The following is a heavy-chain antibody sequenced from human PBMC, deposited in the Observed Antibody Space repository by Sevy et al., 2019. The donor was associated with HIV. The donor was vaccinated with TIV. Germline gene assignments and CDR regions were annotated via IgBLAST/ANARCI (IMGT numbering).Heavy chain of an antibody. V-gene: IGHV3-53*01. CDR1: GFPVSSSY. CDR3: ARDKNTFYYGMDV. Sequence: GGSLRLSCAASGFPVSSSYMNWVRQAPGKGLEWVSVLYSGSKTDYADSVKGRLTISRDNSKNTLYLQMNSLRAEDTAVYYCARDKNTFYYGMDVWGQGTTVTVSS. CDR2: LYSGSKT. J-gene: IGHJ6*02. D-gene: IGHD2-2*02.